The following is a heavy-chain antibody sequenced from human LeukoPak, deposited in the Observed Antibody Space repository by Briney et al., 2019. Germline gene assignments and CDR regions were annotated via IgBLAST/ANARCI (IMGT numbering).Heavy chain of an antibody. V-gene: IGHV1-18*01. CDR3: ARALTIFGVVIGY. D-gene: IGHD3-3*01. CDR1: AYPLSNYG. Sequence: ASVKVSCKASAYPLSNYGITWVRQAPGQGLEWMGWISAYNGNTNYAQKLQGRVTMTTDTSTSTAYMELRSLRSDDTAVYYCARALTIFGVVIGYWGQGTLVTVSS. J-gene: IGHJ4*02. CDR2: ISAYNGNT.